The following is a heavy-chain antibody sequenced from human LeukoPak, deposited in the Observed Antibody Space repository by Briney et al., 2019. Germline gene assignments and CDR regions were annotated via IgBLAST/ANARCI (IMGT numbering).Heavy chain of an antibody. D-gene: IGHD5-24*01. V-gene: IGHV3-23*01. CDR2: ISPSGDIK. Sequence: GGSLRLSCVASGFTFSRHGMNWVRQAPGKGLEWVSGISPSGDIKYYVDSVKGRFSISRDNSKNTLYVQMNSLRAEDTAVYYCAKSGYNRFDYWGQGTLVTVSS. J-gene: IGHJ4*02. CDR1: GFTFSRHG. CDR3: AKSGYNRFDY.